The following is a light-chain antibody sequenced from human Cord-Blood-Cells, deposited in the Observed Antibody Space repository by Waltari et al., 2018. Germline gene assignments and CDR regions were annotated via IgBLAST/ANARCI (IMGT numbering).Light chain of an antibody. J-gene: IGKJ2*03. CDR1: QSISSW. CDR2: KAS. Sequence: RVTITCRASQSISSWLAWYQQKPGKAPKLLIYKASSLESGVPSRFSGSGSGTEFTLTISSLQPDDFATYYCQQYNSYSHSFGQGTKLEIK. CDR3: QQYNSYSHS. V-gene: IGKV1-5*03.